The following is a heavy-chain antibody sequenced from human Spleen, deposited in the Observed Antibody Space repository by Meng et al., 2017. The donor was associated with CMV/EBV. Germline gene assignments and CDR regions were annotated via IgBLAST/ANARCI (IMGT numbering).Heavy chain of an antibody. CDR3: ARGGGRLRLGELSSPIDY. D-gene: IGHD3-16*02. Sequence: GESLKISCAASGFTFSDYYMSWIRQAPGKGLEWVSYISSSGSTIYYADSVKGRFTISRDNAKNSLYLQMNSLRAEDTAVYYCARGGGRLRLGELSSPIDYWGQGTLVTVSS. CDR1: GFTFSDYY. CDR2: ISSSGSTI. J-gene: IGHJ4*02. V-gene: IGHV3-11*04.